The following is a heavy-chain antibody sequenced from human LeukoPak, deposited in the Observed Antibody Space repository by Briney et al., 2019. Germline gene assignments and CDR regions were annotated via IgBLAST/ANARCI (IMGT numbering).Heavy chain of an antibody. Sequence: SVKVSCKASGGTFSSYAISWVRQAPGQGLEWMGGIIPIFGTANYAQKFQGRVTITADESTSTAYMELSSLRAEDTAVYYCARSGIKMVRGVIIKSPYHMDVWGKGTTVTVSS. D-gene: IGHD3-10*01. CDR2: IIPIFGTA. J-gene: IGHJ6*03. V-gene: IGHV1-69*13. CDR3: ARSGIKMVRGVIIKSPYHMDV. CDR1: GGTFSSYA.